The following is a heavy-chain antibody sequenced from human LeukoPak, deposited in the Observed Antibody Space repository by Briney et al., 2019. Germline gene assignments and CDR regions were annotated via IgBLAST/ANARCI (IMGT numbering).Heavy chain of an antibody. V-gene: IGHV3-23*01. CDR2: ISGSGGST. J-gene: IGHJ3*02. Sequence: PGGSLRLSCAASGFTFSSYAMSWVRQAPGKGLEWVSAISGSGGSTYYADSVKGRFTISRDNSKNTLYLQMNSLRAEDTAVYYCAKIRYDFWSGPHDAFDIWGQGTMVTVSS. CDR3: AKIRYDFWSGPHDAFDI. CDR1: GFTFSSYA. D-gene: IGHD3-3*01.